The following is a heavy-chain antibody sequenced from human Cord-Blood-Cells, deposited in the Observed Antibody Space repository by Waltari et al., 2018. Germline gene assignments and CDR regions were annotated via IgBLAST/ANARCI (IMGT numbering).Heavy chain of an antibody. V-gene: IGHV3-43D*03. CDR2: ISWDGGST. CDR3: AKGAAAGNWFDP. CDR1: VFTFVDYA. D-gene: IGHD6-13*01. Sequence: DVQLVESGGVVVQPGGSRRLSCAASVFTFVDYATHRVRQAPGKGLEWVSLISWDGGSTYYADSVKDRFTISRNNSKNSLYLQMNSLRAEDTALYYCAKGAAAGNWFDPWGQGTLVTVSS. J-gene: IGHJ5*02.